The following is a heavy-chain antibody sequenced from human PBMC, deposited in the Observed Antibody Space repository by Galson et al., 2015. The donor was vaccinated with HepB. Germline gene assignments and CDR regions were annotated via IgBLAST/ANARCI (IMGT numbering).Heavy chain of an antibody. J-gene: IGHJ6*02. CDR2: IYHSGST. D-gene: IGHD3-10*01. Sequence: ETLSLTCAVSGGSTRNNNWWNWVRQPPGKGLEWIGEIYHSGSTNYNPSLKSRVTISVDKSKNQFSLKLSSVTAADTAVYYCARDGITMVRGADAPDYYYGMDVWGQGTTVTVSS. CDR1: GGSTRNNNW. CDR3: ARDGITMVRGADAPDYYYGMDV. V-gene: IGHV4-4*02.